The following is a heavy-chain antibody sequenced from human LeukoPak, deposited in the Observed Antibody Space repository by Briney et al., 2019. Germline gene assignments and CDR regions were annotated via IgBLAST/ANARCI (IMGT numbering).Heavy chain of an antibody. D-gene: IGHD5-12*01. CDR1: GGSFSGYY. CDR3: ARGDPIVATTIDY. J-gene: IGHJ4*02. Sequence: SETLSLTCAVYGGSFSGYYWSWIRQPPGKGLEWIGEINHSGSTNYNPSLKSRVTISVDTSKNQFSLKLSSVTAADTAVYYCARGDPIVATTIDYWGQGTLVTVSS. V-gene: IGHV4-34*01. CDR2: INHSGST.